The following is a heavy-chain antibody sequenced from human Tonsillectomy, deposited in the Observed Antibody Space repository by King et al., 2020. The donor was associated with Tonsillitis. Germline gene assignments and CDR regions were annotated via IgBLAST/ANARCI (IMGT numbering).Heavy chain of an antibody. V-gene: IGHV3-74*01. CDR3: TRGVVYYYDSRSYYNFDS. Sequence: VQLVESGGGLVQPGRSLRLSCVASEFTFSDYWMHWVRQAPGKGLVWVSRIKSDGRATNYADSVKGRFTISRDNAKNTLYLQMNNMRAEDTAVYYCTRGVVYYYDSRSYYNFDSWGQGTLVTVSS. J-gene: IGHJ4*02. CDR2: IKSDGRAT. D-gene: IGHD3-22*01. CDR1: EFTFSDYW.